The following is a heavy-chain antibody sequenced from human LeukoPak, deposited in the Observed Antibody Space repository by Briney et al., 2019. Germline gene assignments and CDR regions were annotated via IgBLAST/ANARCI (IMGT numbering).Heavy chain of an antibody. V-gene: IGHV4-34*01. Sequence: PSETLSLTCAVYGGSFRGYYWSWIRQPPGKGLEWIGEINHSGSTNYNPSLKSRVTISVDTSKNQFSLKLSSVTAADTAVYYCATLRDYDSSGYTTGYFDYWGQGTLVTVSS. CDR3: ATLRDYDSSGYTTGYFDY. J-gene: IGHJ4*02. CDR2: INHSGST. D-gene: IGHD3-22*01. CDR1: GGSFRGYY.